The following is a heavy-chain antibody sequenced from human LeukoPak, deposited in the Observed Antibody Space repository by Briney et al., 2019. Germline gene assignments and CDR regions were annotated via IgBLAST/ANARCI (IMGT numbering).Heavy chain of an antibody. CDR2: ISSSGSTI. J-gene: IGHJ5*02. V-gene: IGHV3-11*04. CDR3: AKSIVVLTTRPNWFDP. Sequence: GGSLRLSCAASGFTFSDYYMSWIRQAPGKGLEWVSYISSSGSTIYYADSVKGRFTISRDNAKNSLYLQMNNLRAEDTALYYCAKSIVVLTTRPNWFDPWGQGTLVTVSS. D-gene: IGHD2-21*02. CDR1: GFTFSDYY.